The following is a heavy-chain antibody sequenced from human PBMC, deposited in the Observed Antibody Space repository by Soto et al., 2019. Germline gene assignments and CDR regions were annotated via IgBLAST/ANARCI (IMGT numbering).Heavy chain of an antibody. V-gene: IGHV1-69*02. CDR3: ARGLDTAMVWGTYYFDY. D-gene: IGHD5-18*01. CDR1: GGTFSSYT. CDR2: IIPILGIA. J-gene: IGHJ4*02. Sequence: ASVKVSCKASGGTFSSYTISWVRQAPGQGLEWMGRIIPILGIANYAQKFQGRVTITADKSTSTAYMELSSLRSEDTAVYYCARGLDTAMVWGTYYFDYWGQGTLVTVSS.